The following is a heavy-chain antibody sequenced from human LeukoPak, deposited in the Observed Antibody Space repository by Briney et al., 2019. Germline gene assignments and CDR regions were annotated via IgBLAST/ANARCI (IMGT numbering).Heavy chain of an antibody. CDR2: VYPGDSDT. CDR3: ARRRDYYDSSGSGLDY. D-gene: IGHD3-22*01. J-gene: IGHJ4*02. CDR1: GYSFTSYW. Sequence: GESLKISCKGSGYSFTSYWIGWVRQMPGKGLEWMGIVYPGDSDTRYSPSFQDQVTISADKSISTAYLQWSSLKAADTAMYYCARRRDYYDSSGSGLDYWGQGTLVTVSS. V-gene: IGHV5-51*01.